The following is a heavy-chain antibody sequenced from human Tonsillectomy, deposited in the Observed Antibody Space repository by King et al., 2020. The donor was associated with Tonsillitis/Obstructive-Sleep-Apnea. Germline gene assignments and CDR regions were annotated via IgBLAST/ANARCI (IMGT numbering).Heavy chain of an antibody. CDR1: GFTFSSYS. J-gene: IGHJ4*02. CDR3: GGDGENWNDYIY. V-gene: IGHV3-21*01. Sequence: VQPVESGGGLVKPGGSLRVSCSASGFTFSSYSMNWVRQAPGKGLEWVSSISRSGTYTYYADSVKGRFTISRDNAKNSLYLQMNSLRAEDTAVYYCGGDGENWNDYIYWGQGTLVTVSS. D-gene: IGHD1-1*01. CDR2: ISRSGTYT.